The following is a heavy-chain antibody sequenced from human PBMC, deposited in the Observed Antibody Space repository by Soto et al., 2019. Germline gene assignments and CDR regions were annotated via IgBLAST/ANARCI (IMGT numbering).Heavy chain of an antibody. CDR1: GFTFSSYS. D-gene: IGHD6-13*01. CDR2: SSSSSSTI. J-gene: IGHJ4*02. V-gene: IGHV3-48*02. CDR3: ARDFPTKASHSSSQIDY. Sequence: EVQLVESGGGLVQPGGSLRLSCAASGFTFSSYSMNWVRQARGKGLEWVSYSSSSSSTIYYADSVKGRFTISRDNAKNSLYLQMNSLRDEDTAVYYCARDFPTKASHSSSQIDYWGQGTLVTVSS.